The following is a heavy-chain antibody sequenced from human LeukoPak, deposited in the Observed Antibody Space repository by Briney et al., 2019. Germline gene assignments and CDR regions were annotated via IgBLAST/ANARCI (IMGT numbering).Heavy chain of an antibody. CDR3: AREEAAAEAFDI. Sequence: GGSLRLSCAASGFTFSSYGMHWVRQAPGKGLEWVAVISYDGSNKYYADSVKGRFTISRDNAKNSLYLQMSSLRAEDTAVYYCAREEAAAEAFDIWGQGTMVTVSS. D-gene: IGHD6-13*01. V-gene: IGHV3-30*03. CDR1: GFTFSSYG. J-gene: IGHJ3*02. CDR2: ISYDGSNK.